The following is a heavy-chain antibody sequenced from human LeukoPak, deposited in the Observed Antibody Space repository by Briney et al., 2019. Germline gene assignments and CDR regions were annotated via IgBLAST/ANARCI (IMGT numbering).Heavy chain of an antibody. CDR2: ISYDGSNK. V-gene: IGHV3-30*01. J-gene: IGHJ4*02. CDR1: GFTFSTYA. D-gene: IGHD6-19*01. CDR3: ARDDPQYSIGGYYFY. Sequence: GGSLRLSCAASGFTFSTYAIHWVRQAPGKGLEWVAVISYDGSNKYCADSVKGRFTISRDNSMNTLYLQMNSLRPEDTAVYYCARDDPQYSIGGYYFYWGQGTLITVSS.